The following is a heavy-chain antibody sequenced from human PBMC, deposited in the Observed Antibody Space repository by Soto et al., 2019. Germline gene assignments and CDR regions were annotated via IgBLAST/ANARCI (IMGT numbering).Heavy chain of an antibody. CDR2: THHSGST. CDR3: ARGEAYSNYPAR. D-gene: IGHD4-4*01. CDR1: GGSFSGYY. Sequence: QVQLQQWGARLLKPAETLSLTCTFSGGSFSGYYWNWIRQSPGKGLEWVGETHHSGSTNYNPSLKGRATTSLDMSKNQFSLKLSSVTAADTAIYYCARGEAYSNYPARWGQGSLVTVSS. J-gene: IGHJ4*02. V-gene: IGHV4-34*02.